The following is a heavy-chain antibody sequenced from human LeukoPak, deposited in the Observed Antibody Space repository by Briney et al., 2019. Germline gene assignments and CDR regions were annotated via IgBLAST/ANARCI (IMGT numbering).Heavy chain of an antibody. J-gene: IGHJ4*02. CDR3: VGGDY. Sequence: GGSLRLSCAASGFGFSNFWMSWVRQAPGKGPEWVANIKEDGSLKNYVDSVEGRFTVSRDNTKNSLYLQMNSLRAEDTAVYYCVGGDYWGQGTLVTVSS. CDR2: IKEDGSLK. V-gene: IGHV3-7*01. CDR1: GFGFSNFW.